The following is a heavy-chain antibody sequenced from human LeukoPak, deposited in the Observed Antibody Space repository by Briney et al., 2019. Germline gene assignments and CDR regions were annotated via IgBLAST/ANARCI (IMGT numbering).Heavy chain of an antibody. Sequence: VASVKVSCKASGGTFSSYAISWVRQAPGQGLEWMGGIIPIFGTANYAQKFQGRVTMTRDTSTSTVYMELSSLRSEDTAVYYCAREAAAGRGFDPWGQGTLVTVSS. J-gene: IGHJ5*02. CDR3: AREAAAGRGFDP. CDR2: IIPIFGTA. V-gene: IGHV1-69*05. D-gene: IGHD6-13*01. CDR1: GGTFSSYA.